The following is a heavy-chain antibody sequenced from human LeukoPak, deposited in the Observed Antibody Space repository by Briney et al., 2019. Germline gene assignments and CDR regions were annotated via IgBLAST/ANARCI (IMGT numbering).Heavy chain of an antibody. J-gene: IGHJ4*02. D-gene: IGHD3-22*01. Sequence: SETLSLTCTVSGGSIKSNYWGWIRQPPGKGLEWIGSIYHSGSTYYNPSLKSRVTISVDTSKNHFSLKLSPVTAADTAVYFCASGTYYYDSSGYKAGNYFDYWGQGTLVTVSS. CDR3: ASGTYYYDSSGYKAGNYFDY. CDR2: IYHSGST. CDR1: GGSIKSNY. V-gene: IGHV4-38-2*02.